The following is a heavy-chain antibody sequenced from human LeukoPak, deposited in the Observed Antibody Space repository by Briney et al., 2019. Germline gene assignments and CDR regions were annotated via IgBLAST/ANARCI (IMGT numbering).Heavy chain of an antibody. J-gene: IGHJ4*02. CDR1: GFTFSSYG. CDR3: ARDLSPVVRASPMGY. V-gene: IGHV3-30*03. Sequence: GGSLRLSCAASGFTFSSYGMHWVRQAPGKGLEWVALITYDGYYKYYSDSVKGRFTISSDTSKNTLYLQMDSLRAEDTAVYYCARDLSPVVRASPMGYWGQGTLVTVSS. CDR2: ITYDGYYK. D-gene: IGHD3-10*01.